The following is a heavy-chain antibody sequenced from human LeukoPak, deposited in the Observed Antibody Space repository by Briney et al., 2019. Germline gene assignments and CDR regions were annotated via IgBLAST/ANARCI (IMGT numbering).Heavy chain of an antibody. D-gene: IGHD2-21*01. CDR3: ARAYCGGDCYYRALDI. CDR1: GGSFSGYY. V-gene: IGHV4-34*01. J-gene: IGHJ3*02. Sequence: PSETLSLTCAVYGGSFSGYYWSWIRQPPGKGLEWIGEINHSGSTNYNPSLKSRVTISVDTSKNQFSLKLSSVTAADTAVYYCARAYCGGDCYYRALDIWGQGTMVTVSS. CDR2: INHSGST.